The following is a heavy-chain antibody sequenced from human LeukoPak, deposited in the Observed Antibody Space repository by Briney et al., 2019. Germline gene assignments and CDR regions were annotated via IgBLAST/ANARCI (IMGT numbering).Heavy chain of an antibody. CDR1: GGSISSSSYY. Sequence: SETLSLTCTVSGGSISSSSYYWGWIRQPPGKGLEWIGSIYYSGSTYYNPSLKSRVTISVDTSKNQFSLKLSSVTAADTAVYYCARVRRRDGYKDFDYWGQGTLVTVSS. V-gene: IGHV4-39*01. CDR3: ARVRRRDGYKDFDY. D-gene: IGHD5-24*01. J-gene: IGHJ4*02. CDR2: IYYSGST.